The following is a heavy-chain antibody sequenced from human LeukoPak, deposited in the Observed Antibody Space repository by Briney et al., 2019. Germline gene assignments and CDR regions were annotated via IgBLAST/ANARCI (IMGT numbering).Heavy chain of an antibody. CDR3: ATHWGLRNWFDP. V-gene: IGHV4-39*07. Sequence: PGGSLRLSCAASGFTFITYSMNWVRQAPGKGLEWIGSIYYSGSTYYNPSLKSRVTISVDTSKNQFSLKLSSVTAADTAVYYCATHWGLRNWFDPWGQGTLVTVSS. J-gene: IGHJ5*02. CDR1: GFTFITYS. D-gene: IGHD7-27*01. CDR2: IYYSGST.